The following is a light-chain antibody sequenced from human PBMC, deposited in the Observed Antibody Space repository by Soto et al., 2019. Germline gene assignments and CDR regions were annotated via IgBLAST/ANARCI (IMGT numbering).Light chain of an antibody. CDR1: QGISTL. CDR2: ESS. Sequence: AIQLTQSPSSLSASVWDRVTITCRASQGISTLLAWYQQKPGKAPKVLIYESSLLQSGVPSRFSGSGSGTDFTLTISSLQPDDFAAYYCQQYNTYSPERTFGQGTKVDI. CDR3: QQYNTYSPERT. J-gene: IGKJ1*01. V-gene: IGKV1-13*02.